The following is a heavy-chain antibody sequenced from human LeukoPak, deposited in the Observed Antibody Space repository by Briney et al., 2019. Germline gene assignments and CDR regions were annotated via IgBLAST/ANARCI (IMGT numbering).Heavy chain of an antibody. Sequence: PGGSLRLSCAASGFTFNSYAMNWVRQAPGKGLEWVSSISGSGGSTNYADSVKGRFTISRDNSRNTVYPQMNSLRAEDTAVYYCAKSVTADPWGQGTLVTVSS. CDR3: AKSVTADP. V-gene: IGHV3-23*01. CDR2: ISGSGGST. D-gene: IGHD4-23*01. J-gene: IGHJ5*02. CDR1: GFTFNSYA.